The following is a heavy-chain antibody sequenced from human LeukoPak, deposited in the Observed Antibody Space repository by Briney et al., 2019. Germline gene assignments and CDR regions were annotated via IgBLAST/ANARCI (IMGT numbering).Heavy chain of an antibody. CDR3: ARDGRSTLDGQERASAFDY. CDR2: IIPILGIA. J-gene: IGHJ4*02. Sequence: GSSVKVSCKASGGTFSSHAISWVRQAPGQGLEWMGRIIPILGIANYAQKFQGRVTITADKSTSTAYMELSSLRSEDTAVYYCARDGRSTLDGQERASAFDYWGQGTLVTVSS. CDR1: GGTFSSHA. D-gene: IGHD5-24*01. V-gene: IGHV1-69*04.